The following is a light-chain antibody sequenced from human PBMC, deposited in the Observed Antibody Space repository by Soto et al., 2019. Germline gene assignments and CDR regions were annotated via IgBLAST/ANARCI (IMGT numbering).Light chain of an antibody. Sequence: TQSPPTLSASIGDRVTITCRASQTISTWLAWYQQKPGQAPRLLIYGASSRATGIPDRFSGSGSGTDFTLTISRLEPEDFAVYYCQQYGSSITFGQGTRLEIK. CDR3: QQYGSSIT. CDR1: QTISTW. CDR2: GAS. J-gene: IGKJ5*01. V-gene: IGKV3-20*01.